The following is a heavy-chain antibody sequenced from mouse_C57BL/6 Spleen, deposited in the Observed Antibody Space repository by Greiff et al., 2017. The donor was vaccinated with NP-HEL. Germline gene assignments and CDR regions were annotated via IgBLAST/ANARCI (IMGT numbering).Heavy chain of an antibody. J-gene: IGHJ1*03. V-gene: IGHV10-1*01. Sequence: EVHLVESGGGLVQPKGSLKLSCAASGFSFNTYAMNWVRQAPGKGLEWVARIRSKSNNYATYYADSVKDRFTISRDDSESMLYLQMNNLKTEDTAMYYCVRASYYYGSSYPWYFDVWGTGTTVTVSS. CDR2: IRSKSNNYAT. CDR1: GFSFNTYA. D-gene: IGHD1-1*01. CDR3: VRASYYYGSSYPWYFDV.